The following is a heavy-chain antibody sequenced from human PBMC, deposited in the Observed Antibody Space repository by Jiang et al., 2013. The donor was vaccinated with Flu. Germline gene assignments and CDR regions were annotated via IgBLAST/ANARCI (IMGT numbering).Heavy chain of an antibody. Sequence: RLLKPSETLSLTCAVYGGSFSGYYWSWIRQPPGKGLEWIGEINHSGSTNYNPSLKSRVTISVDTSKNQFSLKLSSVTAADTAVYYCARASYYYYYMDVWGKGTTVTVSS. CDR1: GGSFSGYY. CDR3: ARASYYYYYMDV. CDR2: INHSGST. V-gene: IGHV4-34*01. J-gene: IGHJ6*03.